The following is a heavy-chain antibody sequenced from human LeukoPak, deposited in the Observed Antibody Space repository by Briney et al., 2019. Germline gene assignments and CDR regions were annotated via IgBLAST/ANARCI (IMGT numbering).Heavy chain of an antibody. CDR1: GYTFTSYD. Sequence: ASVKVSCKASGYTFTSYDINWVRQATGQGLEWMGWMNPNSGNTGYAQKFQGRVTMTRNTSISTAYMELSSLRSEDTAVHYCARGLPAYYDILTGLLDYWGQGTLVTVSS. J-gene: IGHJ4*02. D-gene: IGHD3-9*01. V-gene: IGHV1-8*01. CDR2: MNPNSGNT. CDR3: ARGLPAYYDILTGLLDY.